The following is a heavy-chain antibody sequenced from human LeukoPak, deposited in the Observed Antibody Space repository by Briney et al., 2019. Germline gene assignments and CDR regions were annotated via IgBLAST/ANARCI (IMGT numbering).Heavy chain of an antibody. CDR2: ISPNSSGT. Sequence: ASVKVSCKASGYTFTDNYLHWVRQAPGQGLEWMGWISPNSSGTNYAQKFQDRVTMTRDTSISTAYMELSRLRSDDTAVHYCARIRGLVPRQYYFDYWGQGTLVTVSS. J-gene: IGHJ4*02. V-gene: IGHV1-2*02. CDR1: GYTFTDNY. CDR3: ARIRGLVPRQYYFDY. D-gene: IGHD6-19*01.